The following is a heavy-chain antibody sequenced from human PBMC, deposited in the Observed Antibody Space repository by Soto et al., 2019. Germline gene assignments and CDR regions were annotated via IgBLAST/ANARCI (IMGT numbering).Heavy chain of an antibody. V-gene: IGHV3-23*01. D-gene: IGHD2-8*01. CDR1: GFSFSTYG. J-gene: IGHJ3*02. CDR2: LSASGDMT. Sequence: EVQLLESGGGLVQPGGSLRVSCAASGFSFSTYGMSWVRQAPGKGLEWVAGLSASGDMTHYADSVKGRFTVSRDNSRNLRNLQMNSLRAEDTAEYFCAKDLAVVMKYVPGVFDIWGQGAMVTVSS. CDR3: AKDLAVVMKYVPGVFDI.